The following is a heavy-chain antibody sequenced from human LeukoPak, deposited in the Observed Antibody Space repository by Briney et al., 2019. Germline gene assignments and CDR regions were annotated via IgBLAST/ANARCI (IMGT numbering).Heavy chain of an antibody. V-gene: IGHV4-31*03. CDR1: GSSIGTSAYY. J-gene: IGHJ5*01. CDR2: ISDSGST. Sequence: PSQTLSLTCTVSGSSIGTSAYYWNWIRQHPGKGLEWIGFISDSGSTLYNPSLKSRVTISSDTSKDQFSLKLTSVTAADMAVYYCARGRYSYGWNDSWGQGTLVIVSS. CDR3: ARGRYSYGWNDS. D-gene: IGHD3-16*02.